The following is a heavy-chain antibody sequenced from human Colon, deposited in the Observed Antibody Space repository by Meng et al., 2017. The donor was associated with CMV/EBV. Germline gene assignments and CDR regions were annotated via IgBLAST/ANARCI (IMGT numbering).Heavy chain of an antibody. CDR1: GGSSSTYY. V-gene: IGHV4-4*07. CDR3: VRGGYSGTQTGGVQEY. J-gene: IGHJ4*02. D-gene: IGHD5-12*01. Sequence: VEPVESGPGQWEPSGPWPRTCTVAGGSSSTYYWSWIRQLAGGGMGLLGRISTNRNTDYNPSLNSRATIWLDTSNNQFSLKLTSVTAADTAVYYCVRGGYSGTQTGGVQEYWGQGTLVTVSS. CDR2: ISTNRNT.